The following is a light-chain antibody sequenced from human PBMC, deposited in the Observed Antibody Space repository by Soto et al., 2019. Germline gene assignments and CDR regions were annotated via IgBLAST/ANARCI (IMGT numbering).Light chain of an antibody. CDR1: QSVSNNY. CDR3: QQYGSSGT. V-gene: IGKV3-20*01. CDR2: GAS. J-gene: IGKJ1*01. Sequence: EIVLTQSPGTLSLSPGERATLSCRASQSVSNNYLAWYQQKPGQAPRLLIYGASNRATGIPDRFSGSWSGTDFTLTISRLEPEDFAVDYGQQYGSSGTFGQGTKVEI.